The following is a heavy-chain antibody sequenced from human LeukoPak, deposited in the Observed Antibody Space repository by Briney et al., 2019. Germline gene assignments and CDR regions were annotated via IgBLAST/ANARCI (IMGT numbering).Heavy chain of an antibody. CDR3: ARGGKRAVAGTRSPQYFQH. CDR1: GVTFSNYG. V-gene: IGHV3-30*02. CDR2: IRYDGSNK. D-gene: IGHD6-19*01. Sequence: EGSLRLSCAASGVTFSNYGMHRVRQAPGKGLEWVAYIRYDGSNKYYADSVKGRFTISRDNSKNTLYLQMNSLRAEDTAMYYCARGGKRAVAGTRSPQYFQHWGQGTLVTVSS. J-gene: IGHJ1*01.